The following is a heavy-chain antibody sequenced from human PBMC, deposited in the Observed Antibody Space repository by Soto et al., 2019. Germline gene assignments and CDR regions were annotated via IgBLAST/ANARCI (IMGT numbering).Heavy chain of an antibody. V-gene: IGHV3-74*01. CDR1: GFRFNTHW. Sequence: GGSLRLSCAASGFRFNTHWMHWVRQAPGKGLTWLSRINYDGSAINYADSVKGRFTMSRDNANDTLFLQMSSLRADDSAVYYCARDRSYNMDVWGQGSTVTVSS. CDR3: ARDRSYNMDV. J-gene: IGHJ6*02. CDR2: INYDGSAI. D-gene: IGHD1-1*01.